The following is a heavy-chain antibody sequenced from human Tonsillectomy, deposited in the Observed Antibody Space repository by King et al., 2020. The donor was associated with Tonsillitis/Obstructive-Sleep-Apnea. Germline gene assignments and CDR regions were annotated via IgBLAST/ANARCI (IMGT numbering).Heavy chain of an antibody. CDR2: IYWDDDK. D-gene: IGHD4-11*01. Sequence: TLKESGPTLVKPPQTLTLTCTLSGFSLSTTGVGVGWIRQPPGKALEWLALIYWDDDKRYSPSLKTRLTITKDTSKNQVVLTMTNMDPVDTATYYCASRRTTIAFDIWGQGTLVTVSS. V-gene: IGHV2-5*02. CDR3: ASRRTTIAFDI. J-gene: IGHJ3*02. CDR1: GFSLSTTGVG.